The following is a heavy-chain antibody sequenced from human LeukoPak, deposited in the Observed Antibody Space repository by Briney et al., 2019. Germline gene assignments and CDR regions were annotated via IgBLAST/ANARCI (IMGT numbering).Heavy chain of an antibody. CDR1: GFIFKNYA. Sequence: PGGSPRLSCAASGFIFKNYAMSWVRQAPGKGLEWVSIISGTSDTTRYGDSVRGRFTTSRDNPRNTLYLQMNSLRVDDTAVYYCAKADATIGGAFDIWGQGTMVTVSS. CDR2: ISGTSDTT. V-gene: IGHV3-23*01. J-gene: IGHJ3*02. CDR3: AKADATIGGAFDI. D-gene: IGHD3-3*01.